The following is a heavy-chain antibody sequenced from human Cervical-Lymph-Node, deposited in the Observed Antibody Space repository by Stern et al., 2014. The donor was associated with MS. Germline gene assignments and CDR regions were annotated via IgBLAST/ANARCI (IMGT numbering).Heavy chain of an antibody. Sequence: QVQLVESGAEVKKPGSSVKVSCKASGGTFSSYAISWVRQAPGQGLERMGGIIPIFGTANYAQKFQGRVTITADESTSTAYMELSSLRSEDTAVYYCARDPMTTVTTGGAFDIWGQGTMVTVSS. V-gene: IGHV1-69*01. CDR1: GGTFSSYA. CDR2: IIPIFGTA. J-gene: IGHJ3*02. D-gene: IGHD4-17*01. CDR3: ARDPMTTVTTGGAFDI.